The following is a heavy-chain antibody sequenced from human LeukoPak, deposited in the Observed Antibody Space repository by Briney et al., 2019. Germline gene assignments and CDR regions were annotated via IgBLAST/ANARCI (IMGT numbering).Heavy chain of an antibody. V-gene: IGHV3-23*01. J-gene: IGHJ4*02. D-gene: IGHD6-19*01. CDR1: GFTFSNYA. CDR3: AKSITVAEKIDF. CDR2: ISDSGGYT. Sequence: PGGSLRLSCAASGFTFSNYALTWVRQAPGKGLEWVSTISDSGGYTYYADSVKGRFTISRDNSKNTLYLQMNSLRAEDTAVYYCAKSITVAEKIDFWGQGTLVTVSS.